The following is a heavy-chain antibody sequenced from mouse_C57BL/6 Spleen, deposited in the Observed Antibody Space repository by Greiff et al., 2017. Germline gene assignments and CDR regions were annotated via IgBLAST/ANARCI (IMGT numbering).Heavy chain of an antibody. CDR2: IDPETGGT. J-gene: IGHJ4*01. Sequence: QFQLQQSGAELVRPGASVTLSCKASGYTFTDYEMHWVKQTPVHGLEWIGAIDPETGGTAYNQKFKGKAILTADKSSSTAYMELRSLTSEDSAVYYCTRAPGLLGYYYAMDDWGQGASVTVDS. CDR3: TRAPGLLGYYYAMDD. D-gene: IGHD4-1*01. CDR1: GYTFTDYE. V-gene: IGHV1-15*01.